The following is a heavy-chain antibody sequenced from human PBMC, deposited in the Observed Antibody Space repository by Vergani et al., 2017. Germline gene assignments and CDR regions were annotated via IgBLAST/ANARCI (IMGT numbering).Heavy chain of an antibody. CDR1: GGSFNTYY. CDR2: IYSNGST. V-gene: IGHV4-59*13. J-gene: IGHJ6*02. D-gene: IGHD2-8*02. Sequence: QVQLEESGPGLVKPSETLSLTCTVSGGSFNTYYWSWIRQSPGKGLEWVGYIYSNGSTNYNPSLNSRVTMSVDTSKNQFSLKLSDVTAADTAVYFCARVMYRDEASTGYRLKGMDIWGQGTTVAISS. CDR3: ARVMYRDEASTGYRLKGMDI.